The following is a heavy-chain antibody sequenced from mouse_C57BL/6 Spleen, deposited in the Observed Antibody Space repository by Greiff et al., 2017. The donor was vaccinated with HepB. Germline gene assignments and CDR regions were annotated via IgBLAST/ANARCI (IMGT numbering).Heavy chain of an antibody. D-gene: IGHD1-1*01. Sequence: VQLQESGAELVRPGASVTLSCKASGYTFTDYEMHWVKQTPVHGLEWIGAIDPETGGTAYNQKFKGKAILTADKSSSTAYMELRSLTSEDSAVYYGTRLDGSSYDYFDYWGQGTTLTVSS. V-gene: IGHV1-15*01. CDR2: IDPETGGT. J-gene: IGHJ2*01. CDR1: GYTFTDYE. CDR3: TRLDGSSYDYFDY.